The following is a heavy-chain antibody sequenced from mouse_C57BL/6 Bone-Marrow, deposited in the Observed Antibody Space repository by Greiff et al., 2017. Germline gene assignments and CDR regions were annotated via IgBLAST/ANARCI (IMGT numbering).Heavy chain of an antibody. J-gene: IGHJ2*01. Sequence: QVHVKQSGAELVKPGASVKLSCKASGYTFTSYWMHWVKQRPGRGLEWIGRIDPNSGGTKYNEKFKSKATLTVDKPSSTAYMQLSSLTSEDSAVYYCARGLTAVGPFDYWGQGTTLTVSS. CDR3: ARGLTAVGPFDY. CDR2: IDPNSGGT. CDR1: GYTFTSYW. V-gene: IGHV1-72*01. D-gene: IGHD1-1*01.